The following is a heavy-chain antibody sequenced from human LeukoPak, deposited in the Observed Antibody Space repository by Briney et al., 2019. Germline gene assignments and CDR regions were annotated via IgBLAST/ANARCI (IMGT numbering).Heavy chain of an antibody. J-gene: IGHJ4*02. V-gene: IGHV3-48*04. D-gene: IGHD3-10*01. CDR3: ARVVLWFGETTFDY. CDR1: GFTFRSYW. CDR2: ISSSGSTI. Sequence: GGSLRLSCAGSGFTFRSYWMHWVRQAPGKGLEWVSYISSSGSTIYYADSVKGRFTISRDNAKNSLYLQMNSLRAEDTAVYYCARVVLWFGETTFDYWGQGTLVTVSS.